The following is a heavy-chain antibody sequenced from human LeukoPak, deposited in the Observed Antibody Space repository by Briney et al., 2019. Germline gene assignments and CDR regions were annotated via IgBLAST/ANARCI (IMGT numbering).Heavy chain of an antibody. J-gene: IGHJ4*02. CDR1: GYTFTSYG. CDR2: ISAYNGNT. Sequence: GASVKVSCKASGYTFTSYGISWVRQAPGQGLEWMGWISAYNGNTNYAQKLQGRVTMTTDTSTSTAYMELRSLRSDDTAVYYCARAFWSGYYPTFRYFDYWGQGTLATVSS. D-gene: IGHD3-3*01. CDR3: ARAFWSGYYPTFRYFDY. V-gene: IGHV1-18*01.